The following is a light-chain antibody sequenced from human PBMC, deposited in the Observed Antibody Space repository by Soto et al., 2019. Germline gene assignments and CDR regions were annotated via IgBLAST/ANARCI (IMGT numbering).Light chain of an antibody. J-gene: IGLJ1*01. CDR1: VNDVGAYNY. CDR3: CSYAGGYTYL. Sequence: QSALTQPRSVSGSPGQSVTISCTGTVNDVGAYNYVSWYQQHPGRPPKLMIYDVARLPSGVPDRFSGSKSGNTASLTISGLQAEDEADYFCCSYAGGYTYLYGTGTKVTV. CDR2: DVA. V-gene: IGLV2-11*01.